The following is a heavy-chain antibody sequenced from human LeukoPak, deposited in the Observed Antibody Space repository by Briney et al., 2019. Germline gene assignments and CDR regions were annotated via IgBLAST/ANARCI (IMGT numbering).Heavy chain of an antibody. J-gene: IGHJ4*02. Sequence: GGSLRLSCAASGLTFSSYWMSWVRQAPGKGLEWVANIKQDGSEKYYVDSVKGRFTISRDNAKNSLYLQMNSLRAEDTAGYYCAGSGGLDYSGQGTLVTVSS. CDR2: IKQDGSEK. CDR3: AGSGGLDY. V-gene: IGHV3-7*02. CDR1: GLTFSSYW. D-gene: IGHD2-15*01.